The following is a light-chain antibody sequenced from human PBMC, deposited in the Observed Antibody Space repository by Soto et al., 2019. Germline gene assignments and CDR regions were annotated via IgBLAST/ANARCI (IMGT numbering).Light chain of an antibody. V-gene: IGLV2-23*01. CDR2: EGT. CDR1: PSDVGSYNL. J-gene: IGLJ2*01. Sequence: QSALTQPASVSGSPGQSITISCTGTPSDVGSYNLVSWYQQHPGKAPKLMIYEGTKRPSGVSDRFSGSKSGNTASLTISGLEAEDEAEYYCCSYAGSFSVVFGGGTKLTVL. CDR3: CSYAGSFSVV.